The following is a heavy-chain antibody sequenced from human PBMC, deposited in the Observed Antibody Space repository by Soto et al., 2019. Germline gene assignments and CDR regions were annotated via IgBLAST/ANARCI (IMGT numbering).Heavy chain of an antibody. CDR1: GGSISSGDYY. D-gene: IGHD3-10*01. Sequence: SETLSLTCTVSGGSISSGDYYWSWIRQPPGKGLEWIGYIYYSGSTYYNPSLKSRVTISVDTSKNQFSLKLSSVTAADTAVYYCARDRQLWFGELYLGMDVWGQGTTVTVSS. J-gene: IGHJ6*02. V-gene: IGHV4-30-4*01. CDR3: ARDRQLWFGELYLGMDV. CDR2: IYYSGST.